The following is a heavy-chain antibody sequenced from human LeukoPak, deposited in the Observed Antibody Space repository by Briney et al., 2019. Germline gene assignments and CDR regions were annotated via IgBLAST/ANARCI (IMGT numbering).Heavy chain of an antibody. CDR2: INHSGST. Sequence: SETLSLTCAVYGGSLSGYYWSWIRQPPGKGLEWIGEINHSGSTNYNPSLKSRVTISVDTSKNQLSLKLSSMTAADRAVYYCARQWLVSPLFDYWGQGTLVTVSS. CDR3: ARQWLVSPLFDY. V-gene: IGHV4-34*01. CDR1: GGSLSGYY. D-gene: IGHD6-19*01. J-gene: IGHJ4*02.